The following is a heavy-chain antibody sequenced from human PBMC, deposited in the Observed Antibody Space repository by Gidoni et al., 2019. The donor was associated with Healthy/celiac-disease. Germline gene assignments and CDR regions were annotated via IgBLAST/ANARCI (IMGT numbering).Heavy chain of an antibody. CDR2: ISSNGGST. V-gene: IGHV3-64D*08. CDR3: VKGLTMIVVVLGFDP. CDR1: GFTFSSDG. J-gene: IGHJ5*02. Sequence: EVKLVESGGGLVQPGGSLRLPCSASGFTFSSDGMHWVRQAPGKGLEYVSAISSNGGSTYYADSVKGRFTISRDNSKNTLYLQMSSLRAEDTAVDYCVKGLTMIVVVLGFDPWGQGTLVTVSS. D-gene: IGHD3-22*01.